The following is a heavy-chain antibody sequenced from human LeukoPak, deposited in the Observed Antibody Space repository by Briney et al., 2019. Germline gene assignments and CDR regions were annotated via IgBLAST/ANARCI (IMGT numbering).Heavy chain of an antibody. J-gene: IGHJ4*02. CDR1: GFTFSSYV. CDR2: IWYDGGNS. Sequence: GGPLIFSAASSGFTFSSYVMHWVRQAPGKGLGGVAVIWYDGGNSYDGDFVKGLFTISRDNSKNTLYMQMTSLRAEDTAVYYCARDGSFAAAGGNGALGHWGQGTLVTVSS. CDR3: ARDGSFAAAGGNGALGH. V-gene: IGHV3-33*01. D-gene: IGHD6-13*01.